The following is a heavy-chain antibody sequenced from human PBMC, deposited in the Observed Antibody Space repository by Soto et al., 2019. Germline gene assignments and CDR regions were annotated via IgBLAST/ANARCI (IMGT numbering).Heavy chain of an antibody. CDR1: EGTFSRSG. V-gene: IGHV1-69*01. D-gene: IGHD6-19*01. Sequence: QVQLVQSGAEVKKPGSSVKVSCKASEGTFSRSGLIWVRQAPGQGLEWVGGIIPIFPTAHYGQNFQGRVTITADESTTTAYMELSSLRSEDTAVYYCARDQGYRSSQYFIDIWGQGTLVTVSA. J-gene: IGHJ4*02. CDR3: ARDQGYRSSQYFIDI. CDR2: IIPIFPTA.